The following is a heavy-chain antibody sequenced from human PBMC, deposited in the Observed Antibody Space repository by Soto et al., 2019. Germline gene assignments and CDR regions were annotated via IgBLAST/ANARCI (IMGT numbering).Heavy chain of an antibody. D-gene: IGHD3-22*01. Sequence: SVKVSCKASGGTFSSYAISWVRQAPGQGLEWMGGIIPIFGTANYAQRFQGRATITADESTSTAYMELSSLRSEDTAVYYCARGPPTMIVDRYFQHWGQGTLVTVSS. CDR2: IIPIFGTA. CDR3: ARGPPTMIVDRYFQH. J-gene: IGHJ1*01. CDR1: GGTFSSYA. V-gene: IGHV1-69*13.